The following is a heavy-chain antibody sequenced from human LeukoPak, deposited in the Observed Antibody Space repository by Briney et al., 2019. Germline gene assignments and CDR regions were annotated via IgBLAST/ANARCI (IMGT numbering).Heavy chain of an antibody. J-gene: IGHJ4*02. Sequence: ASVKVSCKASVYTFTNYGISWVRQAPGQGLEWRGWINTYNGNTNYAQKLRGRVTMTTDTSTSTAYMELGSLRSDDTAVYYCARVTGYVMEDYFDYWGQGTLVTVSS. CDR1: VYTFTNYG. V-gene: IGHV1-18*01. CDR3: ARVTGYVMEDYFDY. CDR2: INTYNGNT. D-gene: IGHD6-13*01.